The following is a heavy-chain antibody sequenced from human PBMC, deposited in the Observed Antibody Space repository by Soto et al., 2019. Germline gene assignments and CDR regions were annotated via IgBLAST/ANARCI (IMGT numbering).Heavy chain of an antibody. CDR2: MNPNSGNT. D-gene: IGHD2-15*01. V-gene: IGHV1-8*01. CDR3: ARAGGYCSGGSCYPASDDFDY. J-gene: IGHJ4*02. CDR1: GYTFTSYD. Sequence: ASVKVSCKASGYTFTSYDINWVRQATGQGLEWMGWMNPNSGNTGYAQKFQGRVTMTRNTSISTAYMELSSLRSEDTAVYYCARAGGYCSGGSCYPASDDFDYWGQGTLVTVSS.